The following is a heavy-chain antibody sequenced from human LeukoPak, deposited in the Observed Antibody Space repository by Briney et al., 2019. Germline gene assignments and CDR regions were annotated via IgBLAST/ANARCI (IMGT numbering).Heavy chain of an antibody. CDR1: GGSIGRDNYY. CDR3: ARGYTYGHGAMFDF. V-gene: IGHV4-61*02. Sequence: SETLSLTCTVSGGSIGRDNYYWTWIRQPAGKGLEWIVRVHASGRTDFTPSLKSRVSISLDTSMNQFSLRLSSVTAADTAVYYCARGYTYGHGAMFDFWGQGTLVTVSP. J-gene: IGHJ4*02. CDR2: VHASGRT. D-gene: IGHD5-18*01.